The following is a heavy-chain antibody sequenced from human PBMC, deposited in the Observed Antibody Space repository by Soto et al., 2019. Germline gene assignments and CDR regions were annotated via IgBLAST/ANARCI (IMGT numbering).Heavy chain of an antibody. V-gene: IGHV1-69*13. CDR3: ATDSNYDVSNSF. CDR2: ILPVSAPP. CDR1: GGTLNNYA. Sequence: ASVKVSCKASGGTLNNYAINWVRQAPGQGLGWMGGILPVSAPPDYAQKFQGRVSITADHSTSTDYMELSRLKSDDTAVYFCATDSNYDVSNSFWGQGTLVTVSS. D-gene: IGHD3-3*01. J-gene: IGHJ4*02.